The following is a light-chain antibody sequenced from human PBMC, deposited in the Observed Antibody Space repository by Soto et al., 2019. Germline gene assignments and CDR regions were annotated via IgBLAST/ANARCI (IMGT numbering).Light chain of an antibody. CDR3: CSYAGSSTYV. Sequence: QSALTQPASVSGSPGQSITISCTGTSSDVGGYNLVSWYQQHPGKAPKVMIYEGSKRPSGVSNRFSGFKSGNTASLTISGLQAEDEADYYCCSYAGSSTYVFGTGTKATVL. CDR2: EGS. V-gene: IGLV2-23*01. J-gene: IGLJ1*01. CDR1: SSDVGGYNL.